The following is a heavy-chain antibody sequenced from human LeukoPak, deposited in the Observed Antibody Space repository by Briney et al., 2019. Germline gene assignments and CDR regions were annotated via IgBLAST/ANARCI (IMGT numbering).Heavy chain of an antibody. CDR2: ISSSGSTI. Sequence: GGSLRLSCAASGFTFSDYYMSWIRQAPGKGLEWVSYISSSGSTIYYADSVKGRFTISRDNAKNSLYLQMNSLRAEDTAVYYCARNLEGPAYCGGDCYIDYWGQGTLVTVSS. V-gene: IGHV3-11*01. D-gene: IGHD2-21*02. CDR1: GFTFSDYY. CDR3: ARNLEGPAYCGGDCYIDY. J-gene: IGHJ4*02.